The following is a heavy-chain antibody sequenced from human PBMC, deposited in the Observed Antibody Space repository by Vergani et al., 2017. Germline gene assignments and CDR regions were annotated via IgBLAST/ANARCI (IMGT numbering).Heavy chain of an antibody. D-gene: IGHD6-13*01. J-gene: IGHJ6*03. CDR2: INPNSGGT. V-gene: IGHV1-2*02. CDR3: ARGGQRSSSWLNYYYMDV. Sequence: QVQLVQSGAEVKKPGASVKVSCKASGYTFTGYYMHWVRQAPGQGLEWMGWINPNSGGTNYAQKFQGRVTMTRDTSISTAYMELSRLRSDDTAVYYCARGGQRSSSWLNYYYMDVWGKGTTVTVSS. CDR1: GYTFTGYY.